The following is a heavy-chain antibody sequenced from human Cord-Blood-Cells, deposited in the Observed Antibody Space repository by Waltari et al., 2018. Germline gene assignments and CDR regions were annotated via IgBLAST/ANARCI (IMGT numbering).Heavy chain of an antibody. CDR2: IYPGDADT. CDR1: GYSFTSYW. J-gene: IGHJ4*02. CDR3: ATASGIAAAGVAFDY. Sequence: EVQLVQSGAEVKKPGESLKISCKGSGYSFTSYWIGWVRQMPGKGLEWMGSIYPGDADTRYSPSFQGQATISADKSSSTAYLQWSSLKASDTAMYYWATASGIAAAGVAFDYWGQGTLVTVSS. D-gene: IGHD6-13*01. V-gene: IGHV5-51*01.